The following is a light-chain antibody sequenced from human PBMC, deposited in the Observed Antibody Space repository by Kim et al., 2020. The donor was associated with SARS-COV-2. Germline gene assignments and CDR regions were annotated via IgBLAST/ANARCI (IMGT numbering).Light chain of an antibody. CDR2: YDG. CDR3: QVWDRSGDQSGV. J-gene: IGLJ2*01. CDR1: NLESQS. Sequence: SYELTQPPSVSVAPGRTARITCGGANLESQSVHWFQQKPGRAPVLVIYYDGDRPSGIPERFSGSKSGNTATLTISRVGAGDEAGYYCQVWDRSGDQSGVLGAGTQRIV. V-gene: IGLV3-21*04.